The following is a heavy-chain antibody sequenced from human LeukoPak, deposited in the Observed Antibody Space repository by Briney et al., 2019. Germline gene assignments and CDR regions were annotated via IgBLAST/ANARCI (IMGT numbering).Heavy chain of an antibody. V-gene: IGHV3-21*01. CDR3: ARATFPEYYFDY. J-gene: IGHJ4*02. CDR1: GFTFSSYS. Sequence: GGSLRLSCAASGFTFSSYSMNWVRQAPGKGLEWVSSISSSSSYIYYADSVKGRFTISRDNAKNSLYLQMNSLRAEDTAVYYCARATFPEYYFDYWGQGTLVTVSS. CDR2: ISSSSSYI. D-gene: IGHD2/OR15-2a*01.